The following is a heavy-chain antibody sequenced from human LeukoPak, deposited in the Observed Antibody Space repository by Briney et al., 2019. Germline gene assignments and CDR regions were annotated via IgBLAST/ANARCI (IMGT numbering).Heavy chain of an antibody. V-gene: IGHV1-69*04. CDR3: ARYYYDSSGYPTHYYYYGMDV. CDR2: IIPILGIA. J-gene: IGHJ6*02. D-gene: IGHD3-22*01. CDR1: GGTFSSYA. Sequence: SVKVSCKASGGTFSSYAISWVRQAPGQGLEWMGRIIPILGIANYAQKFQGRVTITADKSTSTAYMELSSLRSEDTAVYYCARYYYDSSGYPTHYYYYGMDVWGQGTTVTVSS.